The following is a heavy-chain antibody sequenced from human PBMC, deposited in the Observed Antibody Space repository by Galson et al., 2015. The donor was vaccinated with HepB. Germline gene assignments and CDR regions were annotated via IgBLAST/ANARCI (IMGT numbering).Heavy chain of an antibody. Sequence: TLSLTCNVSGASVSTNYWAWVRQPPGKGLEWIGYIYYSRSTNYSPSLKSRGTIFVDTSKNQLSLRLTSVTAADTAVYYCATTYTSGPSLEAFESWGQGTMVTVSS. D-gene: IGHD3-22*01. V-gene: IGHV4-59*02. CDR2: IYYSRST. CDR3: ATTYTSGPSLEAFES. J-gene: IGHJ3*02. CDR1: GASVSTNY.